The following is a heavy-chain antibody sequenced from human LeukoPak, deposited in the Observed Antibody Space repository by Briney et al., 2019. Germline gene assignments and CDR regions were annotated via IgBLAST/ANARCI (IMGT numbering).Heavy chain of an antibody. J-gene: IGHJ6*02. CDR3: ARHVRTTVTTNYYYGMDV. Sequence: SQTLSLTRTVSGGSISSGGYYWSWIRQHPGKGLEWIGYIYYSGSTYYNPSLKSRVTISVDTSKNQFSLKLSSVTAADTAVYYCARHVRTTVTTNYYYGMDVWGQGTTVTVSS. V-gene: IGHV4-31*03. D-gene: IGHD4-17*01. CDR1: GGSISSGGYY. CDR2: IYYSGST.